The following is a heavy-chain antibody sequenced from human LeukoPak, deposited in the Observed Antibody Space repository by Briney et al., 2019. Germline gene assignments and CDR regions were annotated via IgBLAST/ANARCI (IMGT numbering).Heavy chain of an antibody. J-gene: IGHJ3*02. CDR1: GFTFSNFW. V-gene: IGHV3-7*01. D-gene: IGHD3-3*01. Sequence: PGGSLRLSCEASGFTFSNFWMTWVRQTPGKGLEWVANIKTDGSEKYYVDSVRGRFTISRDDAKDSVFLQMNSLRVDDTAVFYCARTYDFGRGPPGDAFDNWGQGTLVTVPS. CDR3: ARTYDFGRGPPGDAFDN. CDR2: IKTDGSEK.